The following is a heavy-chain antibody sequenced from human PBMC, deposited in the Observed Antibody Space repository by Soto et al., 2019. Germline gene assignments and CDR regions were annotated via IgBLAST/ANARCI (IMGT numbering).Heavy chain of an antibody. D-gene: IGHD2-2*01. CDR1: GFTFSSYA. Sequence: HPGGSLRLSCAASGFTFSSYAMHWVRQAPGKGLEWVAVISYDGSNKYYADSVKGRFTISRDNSKNTLYLQMNSLRAEDTAVYYCARNTPIVVVPAAIRLPDVWGQGTTVTVSS. CDR3: ARNTPIVVVPAAIRLPDV. J-gene: IGHJ6*02. CDR2: ISYDGSNK. V-gene: IGHV3-30-3*01.